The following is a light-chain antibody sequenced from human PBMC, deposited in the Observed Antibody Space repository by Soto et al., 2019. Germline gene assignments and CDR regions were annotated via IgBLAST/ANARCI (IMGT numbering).Light chain of an antibody. CDR3: QQYNSYSPIT. V-gene: IGKV1-5*03. CDR2: KAS. J-gene: IGKJ3*01. Sequence: DIQMTQSPSTLSASVGDRVTITCRASQSISSWLAWYQQKPGKAPKLLIYKASSLESGVPSRFSGSGSGTEFTLTISSLQPDDFATYYCQQYNSYSPITVGPGTKGDIK. CDR1: QSISSW.